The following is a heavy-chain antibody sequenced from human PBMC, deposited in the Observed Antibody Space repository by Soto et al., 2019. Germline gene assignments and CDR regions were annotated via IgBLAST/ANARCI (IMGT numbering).Heavy chain of an antibody. Sequence: ASVKVSCKASGYTFTGYSLHWVRQAPGRGLEWMGWINPNSGATKYAQKFQGRVTMTRDTSIITAYMDLRRLRSDDTAICFCAYSGYDRQNNYYFDYWGQGTLVTVSS. J-gene: IGHJ4*02. CDR2: INPNSGAT. V-gene: IGHV1-2*02. CDR3: AYSGYDRQNNYYFDY. D-gene: IGHD5-12*01. CDR1: GYTFTGYS.